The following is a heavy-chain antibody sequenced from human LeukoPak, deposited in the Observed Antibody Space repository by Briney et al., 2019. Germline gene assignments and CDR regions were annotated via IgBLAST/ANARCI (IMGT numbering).Heavy chain of an antibody. CDR2: IRYDGSDK. CDR1: GFTFSSYG. CDR3: ARRLRGHDAFDI. V-gene: IGHV3-30*02. D-gene: IGHD4-17*01. J-gene: IGHJ3*02. Sequence: GGSLRLSCAASGFTFSSYGMHWVRQAPGKGLEWVAFIRYDGSDKYYADSVKGRFTISRDNSKNTLYLQMNSLRAEDTAVYYCARRLRGHDAFDIWGQGTMVTASS.